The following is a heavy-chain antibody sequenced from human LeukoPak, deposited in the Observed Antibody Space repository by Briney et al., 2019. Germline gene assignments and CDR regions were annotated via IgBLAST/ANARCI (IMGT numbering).Heavy chain of an antibody. V-gene: IGHV3-7*01. D-gene: IGHD3-3*01. J-gene: IGHJ4*02. CDR3: ARLREIPVFGVVTKSTSYFDY. CDR2: IKQDGSEK. Sequence: GGSLRLSCAASGFTLSSYAMSWARQAPGKGLEWVANIKQDGSEKYYVDSVKGRFTISRDNAKNSLYLQMNSLRAEDTAVYYCARLREIPVFGVVTKSTSYFDYWGQGTLVTVSP. CDR1: GFTLSSYA.